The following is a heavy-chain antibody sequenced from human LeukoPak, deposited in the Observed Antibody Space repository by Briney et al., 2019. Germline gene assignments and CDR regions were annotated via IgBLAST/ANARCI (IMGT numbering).Heavy chain of an antibody. J-gene: IGHJ5*02. CDR2: INPNTGDT. V-gene: IGHV1-2*02. Sequence: GASVKVSCKASGYTFTAYYMHWVRPAPGQGLAWMGWINPNTGDTNYAQRFQGRVTMTRDTSISTAYMDLSRLRSDDTAVYYCARDMWQQFDWFDPWGQGTLVTVSS. D-gene: IGHD6-13*01. CDR1: GYTFTAYY. CDR3: ARDMWQQFDWFDP.